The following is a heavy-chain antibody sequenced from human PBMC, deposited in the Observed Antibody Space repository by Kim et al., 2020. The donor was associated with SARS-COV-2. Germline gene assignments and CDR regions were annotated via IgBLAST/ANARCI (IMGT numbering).Heavy chain of an antibody. D-gene: IGHD6-13*01. CDR2: MYYSGST. Sequence: SETLSLTCTVSGGSISSSSYYCGWIRQPQGKGQEWIGSMYYSGSTNYNPSLKSRVTISVDTSKNQFSLKLRSVTAADTAVYYCERQGIRGCSWYLGAF. CDR3: ERQGIRGCSWYLGAF. CDR1: GGSISSSSYY. J-gene: IGHJ3*01. V-gene: IGHV4-39*01.